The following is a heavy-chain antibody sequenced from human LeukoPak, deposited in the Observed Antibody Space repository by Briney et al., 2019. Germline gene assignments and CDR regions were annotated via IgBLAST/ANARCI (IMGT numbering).Heavy chain of an antibody. CDR1: GFTFSDYY. CDR3: ARVKRAVVTMVRGVHYYYYYMDV. D-gene: IGHD3-10*01. CDR2: IYYSGST. J-gene: IGHJ6*03. V-gene: IGHV4-38-2*01. Sequence: GSLRLSCAASGFTFSDYYMSWIRQPPGKGLEWIGSIYYSGSTYYNPSLKSRVTISVDTSKNQFSLKLSSVTAADTAVYYCARVKRAVVTMVRGVHYYYYYMDVWGKGTTVTISS.